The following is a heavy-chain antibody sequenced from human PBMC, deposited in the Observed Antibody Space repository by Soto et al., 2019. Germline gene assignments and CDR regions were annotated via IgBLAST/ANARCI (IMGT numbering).Heavy chain of an antibody. CDR3: ARSIGIAVAGTDY. CDR2: IYYSGST. Sequence: QVQLQESGPGLVKPSETLSLTCTVSGGSISRYYWSWIRQPPGKGLEWIGYIYYSGSTNYNPSLKSRVTISVDTSKNQFSLKLSSVTAADTAVYYCARSIGIAVAGTDYWGQGTLVTVSS. J-gene: IGHJ4*02. V-gene: IGHV4-59*01. CDR1: GGSISRYY. D-gene: IGHD6-19*01.